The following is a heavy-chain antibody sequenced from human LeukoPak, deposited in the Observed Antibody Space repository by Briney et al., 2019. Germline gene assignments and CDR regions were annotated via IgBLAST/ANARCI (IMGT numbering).Heavy chain of an antibody. CDR1: GFTFSVYS. CDR3: ARDYKYAFDN. CDR2: IGIDGGNT. V-gene: IGHV3-48*01. J-gene: IGHJ4*02. D-gene: IGHD5-24*01. Sequence: RAGGSLSLFCAASGFTFSVYSMKWVRQARGRGLEWISYIGIDGGNTNYADSVKGRFTISGDKAKNSLYLQMNSLRVEDTAVYYCARDYKYAFDNWGQGTLVTVSS.